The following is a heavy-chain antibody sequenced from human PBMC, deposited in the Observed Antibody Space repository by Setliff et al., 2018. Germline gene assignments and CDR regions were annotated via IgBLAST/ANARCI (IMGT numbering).Heavy chain of an antibody. Sequence: PGGSLRLSCAASGFPFSDYSMNWVRQAPGKGLGWISHLRSAGPTVHYADSVKGRFTISRDAASNSLYLQMSSLRVEDTAVYYCGALSGLRGYTYGYVNFWGQGTLVTVSS. CDR3: GALSGLRGYTYGYVNF. V-gene: IGHV3-48*01. CDR1: GFPFSDYS. J-gene: IGHJ4*02. D-gene: IGHD5-18*01. CDR2: LRSAGPTV.